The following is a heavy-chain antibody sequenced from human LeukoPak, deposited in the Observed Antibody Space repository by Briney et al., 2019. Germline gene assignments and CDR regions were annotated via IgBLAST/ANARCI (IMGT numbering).Heavy chain of an antibody. V-gene: IGHV3-74*01. CDR2: LGTDGTYT. Sequence: PGGSLRLSCAASGFNLRDYWMHWVRQAPGKGLVWVSRLGTDGTYTNYADSVTGRFTISRDNSKNTLYLQMNNLRAEDTAIYFCAKAPLGSCTGARCYSLDAWGKGTTVSVSS. CDR3: AKAPLGSCTGARCYSLDA. CDR1: GFNLRDYW. J-gene: IGHJ6*03. D-gene: IGHD2-8*02.